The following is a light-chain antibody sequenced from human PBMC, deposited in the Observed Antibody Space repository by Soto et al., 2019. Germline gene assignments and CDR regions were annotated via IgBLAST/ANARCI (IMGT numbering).Light chain of an antibody. CDR1: QSVSSSY. J-gene: IGKJ5*01. Sequence: EIVLTQSTGTLSLSPGERATLSCRASQSVSSSYLAWYQQKPGQAPRLLIYGVSNRATSIPDRFSGSRSETHVTLIISRLEPEDLAVYYCQQYINSPPITFDQGTRLEIK. V-gene: IGKV3-20*01. CDR2: GVS. CDR3: QQYINSPPIT.